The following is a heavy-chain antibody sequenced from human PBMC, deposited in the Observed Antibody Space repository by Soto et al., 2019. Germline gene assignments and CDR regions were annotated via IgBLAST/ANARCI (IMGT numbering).Heavy chain of an antibody. J-gene: IGHJ5*02. Sequence: ASVKVSCKASGYTFTTYAFSWVRQAPGQGLEWMGWINTNNGNTDYAQKFQGRVTITADESTSTAYMELSSLRSEDTAVYYCARVQDIGEVDPWGQGTLVTVSS. CDR1: GYTFTTYA. V-gene: IGHV1-18*01. CDR2: INTNNGNT. CDR3: ARVQDIGEVDP. D-gene: IGHD2-15*01.